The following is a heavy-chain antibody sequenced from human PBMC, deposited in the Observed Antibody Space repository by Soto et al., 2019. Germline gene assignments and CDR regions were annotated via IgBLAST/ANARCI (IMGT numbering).Heavy chain of an antibody. Sequence: QVRLVQSGAEVKKPGSSVKVSCEASGGTFSSYAVTWVRQAPGQGLEWMGGIIPIVTTPNYAQKFQGRLTLSADKSTSTSYLELCSRRSADTGVYYCARVGYKFWSRYPCYGMDVWGQGTTVIVSS. J-gene: IGHJ6*02. D-gene: IGHD3-3*01. CDR3: ARVGYKFWSRYPCYGMDV. CDR2: IIPIVTTP. V-gene: IGHV1-69*06. CDR1: GGTFSSYA.